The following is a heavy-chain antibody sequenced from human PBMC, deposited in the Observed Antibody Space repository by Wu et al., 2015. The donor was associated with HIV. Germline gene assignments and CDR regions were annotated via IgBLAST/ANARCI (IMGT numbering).Heavy chain of an antibody. V-gene: IGHV1-69*05. D-gene: IGHD3-10*01. CDR2: IIPIFGTA. CDR3: ARELEDPTIMVRAGFDP. Sequence: QVHLVQFGAEVKKPGSSVKVSCKASGGTFSSYAISWVRQAPGQGLEWMGGIIPIFGTANYAQKFQGRVTITSDVYTSTVYLELSSLRSEDTAIYYCARELEDPTIMVRAGFDPWGQGTLVTVSS. J-gene: IGHJ5*02. CDR1: GGTFSSYA.